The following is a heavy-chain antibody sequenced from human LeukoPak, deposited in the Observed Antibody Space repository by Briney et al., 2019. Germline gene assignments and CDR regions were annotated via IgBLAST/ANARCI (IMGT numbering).Heavy chain of an antibody. Sequence: ASVKVSCKASGYTFTSYYIHRVRQAPGQGLEWMGIINPSGGSTSYAQKFQARVTMTRDTSTRTVYMELSSLRSEDTAVYYCARKPFGLGGLDYWGQGTLVTVSS. D-gene: IGHD3-16*01. CDR1: GYTFTSYY. CDR3: ARKPFGLGGLDY. J-gene: IGHJ4*02. CDR2: INPSGGST. V-gene: IGHV1-46*01.